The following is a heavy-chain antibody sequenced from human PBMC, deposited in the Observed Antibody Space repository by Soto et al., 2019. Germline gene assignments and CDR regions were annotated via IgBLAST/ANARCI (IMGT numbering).Heavy chain of an antibody. CDR1: GYTFTSYG. CDR2: ISAYNGNT. Sequence: ASVKVSCKASGYTFTSYGISWVRQAPGQGLEWMGWISAYNGNTNYAQKLQGRVTMTTDTSTSTAYMELRSLRSDDTAVYYCARASIVVVPDSDNWFDPWGQGTLVTVSS. J-gene: IGHJ5*02. V-gene: IGHV1-18*01. CDR3: ARASIVVVPDSDNWFDP. D-gene: IGHD2-2*01.